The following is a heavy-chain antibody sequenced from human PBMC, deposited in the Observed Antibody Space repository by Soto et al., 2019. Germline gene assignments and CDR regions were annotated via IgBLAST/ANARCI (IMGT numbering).Heavy chain of an antibody. Sequence: EVQLVESGGGLVQPGGSLRLSCAASGFTFSSYWMHWVRQAPGKGLVWVSRINSDGRNTNYADSVKGRFTISRDNAKNTLYLQMNSLRAEDTAVYYCARGGYSSGWYGNYWGQGTLVTVSS. CDR3: ARGGYSSGWYGNY. D-gene: IGHD6-19*01. CDR1: GFTFSSYW. V-gene: IGHV3-74*01. CDR2: INSDGRNT. J-gene: IGHJ4*02.